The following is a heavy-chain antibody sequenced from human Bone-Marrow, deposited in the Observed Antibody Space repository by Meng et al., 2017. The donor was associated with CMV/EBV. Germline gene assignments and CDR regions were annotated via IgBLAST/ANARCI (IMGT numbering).Heavy chain of an antibody. V-gene: IGHV1-69*05. J-gene: IGHJ5*02. Sequence: SVKVSCKASGYTFTSYGISWVRRAPGHGLEWMGGIIPIFGTANYAQKFQGRVTMTTDESTSTVYMELSSLRSEDTAVYYCARGRYCSSTSCSSWGQGTLVTVSS. CDR2: IIPIFGTA. CDR3: ARGRYCSSTSCSS. CDR1: GYTFTSYG. D-gene: IGHD2-2*01.